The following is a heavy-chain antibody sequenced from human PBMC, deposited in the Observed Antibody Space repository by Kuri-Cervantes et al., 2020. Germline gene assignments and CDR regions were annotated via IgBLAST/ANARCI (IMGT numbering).Heavy chain of an antibody. CDR3: TRVDGDFYFDY. J-gene: IGHJ4*02. CDR1: GFTFSSYW. CDR2: INSDGSSA. V-gene: IGHV3-74*01. Sequence: GESLKISCAASGFTFSSYWMHWVRQAPGKGLVWVSRINSDGSSASYADSVKGRFTISRDNAKNTLYLQMNSLRAEGTAVYFCTRVDGDFYFDYWGQGILVTVSS. D-gene: IGHD2-21*02.